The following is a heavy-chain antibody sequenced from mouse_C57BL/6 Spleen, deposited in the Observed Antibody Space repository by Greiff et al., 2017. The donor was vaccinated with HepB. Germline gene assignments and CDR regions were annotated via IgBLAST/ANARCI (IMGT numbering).Heavy chain of an antibody. V-gene: IGHV5-9*01. D-gene: IGHD1-1*01. CDR2: ISGGGGNT. J-gene: IGHJ2*01. CDR1: GFTFSSYT. Sequence: EVKVEESGGGLVKPGGSLKLSCAASGFTFSSYTMSWVRQTPEKRLEWVATISGGGGNTYYPDSVKGRFTISRDNAKNTLYLQMSSLRSEDTALYYCARLPYYGSSYYFDYWGQGTTLTVSS. CDR3: ARLPYYGSSYYFDY.